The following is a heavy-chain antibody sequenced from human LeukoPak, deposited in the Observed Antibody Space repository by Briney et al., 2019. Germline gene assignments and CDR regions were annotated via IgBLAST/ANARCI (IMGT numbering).Heavy chain of an antibody. V-gene: IGHV4-4*07. D-gene: IGHD2-2*01. CDR3: ARSTYCSSTSCFEGWYFDL. J-gene: IGHJ2*01. CDR2: IYTSGST. CDR1: GGSISSYY. Sequence: PSETLSLTCTVSGGSISSYYWSWIRQPAGKGLEWIGRIYTSGSTNYNPSLKSRVTISVDKSKNQFSLKLSSVTAADTAVYYCARSTYCSSTSCFEGWYFDLWGRGTLVTVSS.